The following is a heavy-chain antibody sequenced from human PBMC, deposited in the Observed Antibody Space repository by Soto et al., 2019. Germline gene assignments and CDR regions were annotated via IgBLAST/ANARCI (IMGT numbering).Heavy chain of an antibody. D-gene: IGHD6-13*01. CDR3: ARDLGPQLVGY. J-gene: IGHJ4*02. Sequence: QVQLVQSGAEVKKPGASVKVSCKASGYSFTSYGVTWVRQAPGQGLEWMGWISAYNGNKKYAQKLQGRVTRTTDTSTSTAYMALRSLGSDDTAVYYCARDLGPQLVGYWGQGTLGTVSS. V-gene: IGHV1-18*01. CDR2: ISAYNGNK. CDR1: GYSFTSYG.